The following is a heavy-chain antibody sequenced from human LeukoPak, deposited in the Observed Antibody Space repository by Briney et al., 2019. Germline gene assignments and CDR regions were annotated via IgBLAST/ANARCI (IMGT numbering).Heavy chain of an antibody. CDR1: GLTFSSYG. V-gene: IGHV3-30*18. CDR2: ISYDGSNK. CDR3: AKAYFDSSGFGAFDI. Sequence: GGSLRLSCAASGLTFSSYGMHWVRQAPGKGLEWVAVISYDGSNKYYADSVKGRFTISRDNSKNTLYLQMNSLRAEDTAVYYCAKAYFDSSGFGAFDIWGQGTMVTVSS. D-gene: IGHD3-22*01. J-gene: IGHJ3*02.